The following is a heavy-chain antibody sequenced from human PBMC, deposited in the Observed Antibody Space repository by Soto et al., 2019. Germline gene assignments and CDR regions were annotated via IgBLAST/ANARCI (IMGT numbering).Heavy chain of an antibody. CDR2: INPHSGAT. Sequence: ASVKVSCKASGSIFSANYIHWVRQAPGQGLAWLGWINPHSGATNYAQKFLGRVTMSADTSASTAYMDLARLKSDDTAIYFCAKDLSSLGWLALGAPFDSWGQGTLVTVSS. J-gene: IGHJ4*02. CDR1: GSIFSANY. D-gene: IGHD3-22*01. CDR3: AKDLSSLGWLALGAPFDS. V-gene: IGHV1-2*02.